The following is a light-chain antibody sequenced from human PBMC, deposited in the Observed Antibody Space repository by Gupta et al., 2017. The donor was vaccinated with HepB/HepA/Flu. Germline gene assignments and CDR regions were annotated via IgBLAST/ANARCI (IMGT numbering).Light chain of an antibody. CDR3: QQLDSYS. CDR1: HGISSF. Sequence: DIQLTQSPSFLAASVGNRVTITCRASHGISSFLAWYPQKPGKAPELLIYGASTLQSGAPSRFSGSGSGTEFTLTISRLQPEDFAAYFCQQLDSYSFGQGTRLEIK. V-gene: IGKV1-9*01. J-gene: IGKJ5*01. CDR2: GAS.